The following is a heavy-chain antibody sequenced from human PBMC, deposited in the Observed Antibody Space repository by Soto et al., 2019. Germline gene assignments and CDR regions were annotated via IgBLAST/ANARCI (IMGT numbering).Heavy chain of an antibody. D-gene: IGHD2-21*02. V-gene: IGHV1-3*05. CDR3: ARSIVVVTALAY. Sequence: QVQLVQSGAEEKKPGASVKVSCKASGYTFTSYAMHWVRQAPGQRLEWMGWINAGNGNTKYSQKFQGRVTITRDTSASTVYMELSSLRSEDTAVYYCARSIVVVTALAYWGQGTLVTVSS. J-gene: IGHJ4*02. CDR2: INAGNGNT. CDR1: GYTFTSYA.